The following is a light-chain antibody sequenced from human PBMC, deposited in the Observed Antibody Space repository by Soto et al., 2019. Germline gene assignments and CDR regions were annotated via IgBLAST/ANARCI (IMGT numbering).Light chain of an antibody. J-gene: IGKJ1*01. CDR3: QHYNNWPPWT. Sequence: EIVMTQSPATLSVSPGDRATLSCRASQSVRSNLAWYQQKPGQAPRLLIYGASTRATGIPARFSGSGSGTEFPRPVRILQSEDFAGYYCQHYNNWPPWTFGQGTMVEVK. CDR1: QSVRSN. CDR2: GAS. V-gene: IGKV3-15*01.